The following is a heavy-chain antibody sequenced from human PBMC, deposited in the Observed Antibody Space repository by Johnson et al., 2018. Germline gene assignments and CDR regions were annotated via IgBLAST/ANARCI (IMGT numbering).Heavy chain of an antibody. Sequence: VQLVESGGGVVQPGRSLRLSCAASGFIFSNCDMHWVSQAPGKGLEWVAGISYDGSNEYYADSVKGRFTISSETSKNTQYLQINSLRAEDTALYFCAKGNVKWVNTLQNSYYCMDGWGQGTTVTVSS. J-gene: IGHJ6*02. CDR1: GFIFSNCD. D-gene: IGHD4-17*01. CDR3: AKGNVKWVNTLQNSYYCMDG. V-gene: IGHV3-30*18. CDR2: ISYDGSNE.